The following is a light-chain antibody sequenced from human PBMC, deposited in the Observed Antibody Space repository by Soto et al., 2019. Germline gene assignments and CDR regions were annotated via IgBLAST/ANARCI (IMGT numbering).Light chain of an antibody. Sequence: EIVLTQSPGTLSLSPGERATLSCRASQRVGSNLLAWYQQKRGQAPRLLIYAASNRATGIPARFSGSGSGTDFTLTISSLEPEDFAVYYCQQRQYWPPITFGQGTRLEIK. CDR1: QRVGSN. J-gene: IGKJ5*01. CDR3: QQRQYWPPIT. V-gene: IGKV3-11*01. CDR2: AAS.